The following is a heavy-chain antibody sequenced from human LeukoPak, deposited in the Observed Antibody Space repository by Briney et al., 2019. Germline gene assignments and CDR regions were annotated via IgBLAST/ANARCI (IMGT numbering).Heavy chain of an antibody. D-gene: IGHD3-22*01. CDR3: AKDDSSGYYLRWFDP. J-gene: IGHJ5*02. CDR2: IPYDGSNK. CDR1: GFTFSSYG. Sequence: GSSLRLSCAASGFTFSSYGMHWVRQAPGKGLEWVAVIPYDGSNKYYADSVKGRFTISRDNSKNTLYLQMNSLRAEDTAVYYCAKDDSSGYYLRWFDPWGQGTLVTVSS. V-gene: IGHV3-30*18.